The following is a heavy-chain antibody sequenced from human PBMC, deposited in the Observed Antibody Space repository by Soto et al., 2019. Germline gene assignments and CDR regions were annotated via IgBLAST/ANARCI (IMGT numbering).Heavy chain of an antibody. D-gene: IGHD1-26*01. CDR1: GYSISSSNW. CDR3: ARREIQGPIDY. Sequence: SETLSLTCAVSGYSISSSNWWGWIRQPAGKGLEWIGYIYYSGTTYYNPSLKSRVTMSVDTSKNQFSLKLTSVTAVDTAVYYCARREIQGPIDYRGQGTLVT. J-gene: IGHJ4*02. CDR2: IYYSGTT. V-gene: IGHV4-28*01.